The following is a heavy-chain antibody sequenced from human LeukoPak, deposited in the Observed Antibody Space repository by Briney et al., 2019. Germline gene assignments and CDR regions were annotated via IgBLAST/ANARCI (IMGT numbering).Heavy chain of an antibody. J-gene: IGHJ4*02. CDR3: AKDKQWLVRVYFDY. D-gene: IGHD6-19*01. CDR2: ISGSGGST. CDR1: GLTFSSYG. V-gene: IGHV3-23*01. Sequence: GGSLRLSCAASGLTFSSYGMHWVRQAPGKGLEWVSAISGSGGSTYYADSVKGRFTISRDNSKNTLYLQMNSLRAEDAVVYYCAKDKQWLVRVYFDYWGQGTLVTVSS.